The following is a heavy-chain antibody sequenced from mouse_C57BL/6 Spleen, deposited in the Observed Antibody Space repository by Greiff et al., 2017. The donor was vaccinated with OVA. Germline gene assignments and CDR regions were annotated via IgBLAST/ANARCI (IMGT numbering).Heavy chain of an antibody. D-gene: IGHD3-2*02. V-gene: IGHV1-53*01. CDR1: GYTFTSYW. J-gene: IGHJ3*01. Sequence: QVQLQQPGTELVKPGASVKLSCKASGYTFTSYWMHWVKPRPGQGLEWIGNINPSNGGTNYNEKFKSKATLTVDKSSSTAYMQLSSLTSEDTSVYYCARGGTAQAKTWFAYWGQGTLVTVSA. CDR2: INPSNGGT. CDR3: ARGGTAQAKTWFAY.